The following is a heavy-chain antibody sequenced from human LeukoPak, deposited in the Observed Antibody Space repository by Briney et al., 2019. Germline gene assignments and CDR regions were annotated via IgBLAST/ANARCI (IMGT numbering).Heavy chain of an antibody. Sequence: GGSLRLSCAASGFTFSNYWMTWVRQAPGKGLEWVANMKEDGSKIYYVDSVKGRFTMSRDNAKNSLYLQMNSLRVEDTAVYYCGREKPGGAVGLDHWGQGTLVTVSS. CDR1: GFTFSNYW. J-gene: IGHJ4*02. V-gene: IGHV3-7*01. D-gene: IGHD3-16*01. CDR3: GREKPGGAVGLDH. CDR2: MKEDGSKI.